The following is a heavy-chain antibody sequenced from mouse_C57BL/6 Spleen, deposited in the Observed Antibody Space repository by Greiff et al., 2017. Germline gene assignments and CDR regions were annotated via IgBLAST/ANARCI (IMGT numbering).Heavy chain of an antibody. CDR1: GYTFTSYW. CDR2: IYPGSGST. J-gene: IGHJ3*01. CDR3: ARGALYSNYVGFAY. Sequence: QVQLQQPGAELVKPGASVKMSCKASGYTFTSYWITWVKQRPGQGLEWIGDIYPGSGSTNYNEKFKSKATLTVDTSSSTAYMQLSSLTSEDSAVYYCARGALYSNYVGFAYWGQGTLVTVSA. V-gene: IGHV1-55*01. D-gene: IGHD2-5*01.